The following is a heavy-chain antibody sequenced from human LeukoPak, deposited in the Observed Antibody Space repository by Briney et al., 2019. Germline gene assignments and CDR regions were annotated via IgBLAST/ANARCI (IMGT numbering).Heavy chain of an antibody. D-gene: IGHD1-1*01. CDR3: AKDLNWNDVVDAFDI. CDR2: ISYDGSNK. V-gene: IGHV3-30-3*01. Sequence: PGGSLRLSCAASGFTFSSYAMHWVRQAPGKGLEWVAVISYDGSNKYYADSVKGRFTISRDNSKNTLYLQMNSLRAEDTAVYYCAKDLNWNDVVDAFDIWGQGTMVTVSS. J-gene: IGHJ3*02. CDR1: GFTFSSYA.